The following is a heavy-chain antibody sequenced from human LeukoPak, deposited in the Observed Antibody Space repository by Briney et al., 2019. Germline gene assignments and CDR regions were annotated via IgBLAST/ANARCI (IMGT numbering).Heavy chain of an antibody. CDR1: GYSLTSYL. D-gene: IGHD2/OR15-2a*01. Sequence: GESLKIYCKSSGYSLTSYLIGWVRQMPGKGLEWMGIFYPGDSDTRYSPSFQGQVTISADKSISTAYLQWSSLKASDTAIYYCARCRYFFDPWGQGTLVTVSS. CDR2: FYPGDSDT. V-gene: IGHV5-51*01. J-gene: IGHJ5*02. CDR3: ARCRYFFDP.